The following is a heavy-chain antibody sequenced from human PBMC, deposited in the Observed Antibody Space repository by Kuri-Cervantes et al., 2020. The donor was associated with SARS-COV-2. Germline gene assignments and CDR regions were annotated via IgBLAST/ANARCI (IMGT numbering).Heavy chain of an antibody. V-gene: IGHV3-30*03. CDR1: GFAFINYG. CDR3: AVPVVPAAIFENWFDP. D-gene: IGHD2-2*01. CDR2: ISYDGYNK. J-gene: IGHJ5*02. Sequence: GESLKISCTASGFAFINYGMNWVRQAPGKGLEWVAVISYDGYNKYYADSVKGRFTIARDNSKNTIYLQMNNLRPEDTAVYYCAVPVVPAAIFENWFDPWGQGTLVTDSS.